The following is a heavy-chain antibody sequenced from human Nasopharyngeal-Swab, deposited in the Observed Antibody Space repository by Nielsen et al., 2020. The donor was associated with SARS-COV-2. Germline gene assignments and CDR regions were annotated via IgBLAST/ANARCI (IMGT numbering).Heavy chain of an antibody. Sequence: SETPSLTCAVYGGSFSGYYWSWIRQPPGKGLEWIGEINHSGSTNYNPSLKSRVTISVDTSKNQFSLKLSSVTAADTAVYYCARGDFRQIAASYYFDYWGQGTLVTVSS. CDR2: INHSGST. J-gene: IGHJ4*02. D-gene: IGHD6-6*01. CDR3: ARGDFRQIAASYYFDY. V-gene: IGHV4-34*01. CDR1: GGSFSGYY.